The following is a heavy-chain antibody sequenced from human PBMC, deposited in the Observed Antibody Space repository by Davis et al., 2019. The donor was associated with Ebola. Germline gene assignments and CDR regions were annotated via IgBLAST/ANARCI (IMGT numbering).Heavy chain of an antibody. D-gene: IGHD2-15*01. Sequence: PGGSLRLSCAASGFTFGDYAMHWVRQAPGKGLEWVSGISWNSGSIGYADSVKGRFTISRDNAKNSLYLQMNSLRAEDTALYYCAKSHDKGYCSGGSCYSYYFDYWGQGTLVTVSS. J-gene: IGHJ4*02. V-gene: IGHV3-9*01. CDR1: GFTFGDYA. CDR2: ISWNSGSI. CDR3: AKSHDKGYCSGGSCYSYYFDY.